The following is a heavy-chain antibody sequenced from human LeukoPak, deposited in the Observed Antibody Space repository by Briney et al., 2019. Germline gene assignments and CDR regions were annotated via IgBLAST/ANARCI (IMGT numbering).Heavy chain of an antibody. CDR1: GGTFSSYA. CDR2: IIPIFGTA. V-gene: IGHV1-69*01. D-gene: IGHD1-26*01. Sequence: SVKVSCKASGGTFSSYAISWVRQAPGQGLEWMGGIIPIFGTANYAQKFQGRVTITADESTSTAYMELSSLRSEDTAVYYCARPSTWEPPGAYFQHWGQGTLVTVSS. CDR3: ARPSTWEPPGAYFQH. J-gene: IGHJ1*01.